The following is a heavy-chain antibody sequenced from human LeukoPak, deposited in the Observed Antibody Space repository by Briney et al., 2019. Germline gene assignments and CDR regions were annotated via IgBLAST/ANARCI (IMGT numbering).Heavy chain of an antibody. J-gene: IGHJ4*02. Sequence: PGGSLRLSCAASGFTFSSYSMNWVRQAPGKGLEWVSSISSSSSYIYYADSVKGRFTISRDNAKNSLYLQMNSLRAEDTAVYYCASVAKAVAGTLDYWSQGTLVTVSS. V-gene: IGHV3-21*01. CDR1: GFTFSSYS. CDR3: ASVAKAVAGTLDY. CDR2: ISSSSSYI. D-gene: IGHD6-19*01.